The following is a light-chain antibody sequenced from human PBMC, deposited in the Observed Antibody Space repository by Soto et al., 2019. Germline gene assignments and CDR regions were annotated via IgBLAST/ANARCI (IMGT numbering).Light chain of an antibody. Sequence: QSVLTQAAAVSGCPGQSITISCTGTSSDVGGYNYVSWYQQHPGKAPKLMIYEVSNRPSGVSNRFSGSKSSNTASLTISGLQAEDEADYYCSSYTSSSTLYVFGTGTKVTVL. J-gene: IGLJ1*01. CDR3: SSYTSSSTLYV. CDR1: SSDVGGYNY. V-gene: IGLV2-14*01. CDR2: EVS.